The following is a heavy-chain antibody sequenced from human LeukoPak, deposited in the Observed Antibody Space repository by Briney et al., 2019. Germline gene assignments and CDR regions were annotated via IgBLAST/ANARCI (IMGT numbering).Heavy chain of an antibody. CDR3: ARGAVTTFYRFDP. Sequence: VQISCKASGGPFSSYAISWVRPAPGQGLEWMGRIIPILGIANYAQKFQGRVTITADKSTSTAYMELSSLRSEDTAVYYCARGAVTTFYRFDPRGQGTLVTVPS. CDR2: IIPILGIA. CDR1: GGPFSSYA. D-gene: IGHD4-17*01. J-gene: IGHJ5*02. V-gene: IGHV1-69*04.